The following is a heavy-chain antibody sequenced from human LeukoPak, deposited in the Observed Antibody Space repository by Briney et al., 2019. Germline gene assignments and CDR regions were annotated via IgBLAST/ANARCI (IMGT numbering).Heavy chain of an antibody. V-gene: IGHV3-66*01. CDR2: IYNSGGT. D-gene: IGHD2-21*01. CDR3: ARSVVTLDY. CDR1: GFPFRNYC. J-gene: IGHJ4*02. Sequence: GSLRPSLAAAGFPFRNYCMHWVRQAPGKGLEWVSVIYNSGGTYNADSVKGRFTISRDTSKNTLYLQMNSLRPEDTAVYYCARSVVTLDYWGQGILVTVSS.